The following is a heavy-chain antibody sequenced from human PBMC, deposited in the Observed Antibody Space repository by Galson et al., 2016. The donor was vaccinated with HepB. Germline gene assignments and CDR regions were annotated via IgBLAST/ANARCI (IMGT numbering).Heavy chain of an antibody. Sequence: SLRLSCAASGFTLSAYAMHWVRQAPGKGPEWVAAISYDGSNKYYADSVKGRFTISRDNSKNTLFLQVNSLRTEDTAVYYCAREMAIAAAATFDYWGQGTLVTVSS. J-gene: IGHJ4*02. D-gene: IGHD6-13*01. CDR2: ISYDGSNK. CDR3: AREMAIAAAATFDY. V-gene: IGHV3-30*03. CDR1: GFTLSAYA.